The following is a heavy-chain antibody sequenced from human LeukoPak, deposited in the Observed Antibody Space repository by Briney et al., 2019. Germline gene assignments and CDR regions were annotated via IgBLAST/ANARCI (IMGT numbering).Heavy chain of an antibody. J-gene: IGHJ4*02. CDR2: IKQDESER. CDR3: ARAMDSSSSRYQAFEY. CDR1: GFSFSNYW. D-gene: IGHD2-2*01. V-gene: IGHV3-7*01. Sequence: GGSMRLPCATSGFSFSNYWMSWVRQAPGKGLEWVASIKQDESERYYVDSVKGRFTISRDSAKDSLYLQMNNLRAEDTAVYYCARAMDSSSSRYQAFEYWGQGTPVTVSS.